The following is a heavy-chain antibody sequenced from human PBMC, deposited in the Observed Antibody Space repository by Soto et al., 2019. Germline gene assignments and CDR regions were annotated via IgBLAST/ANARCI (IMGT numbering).Heavy chain of an antibody. J-gene: IGHJ4*02. CDR3: AREDCSGGSCYCFDY. V-gene: IGHV3-21*01. CDR2: ISSSSSYI. Sequence: PGGSLRLSCAASGFTFSSYSMNWVRQAPGKGLEWVSSISSSSSYIYYADSVKGRFTISRDNAKNSLYLQMNSLRAEDTAVYYCAREDCSGGSCYCFDYWGQGTLVTVSS. CDR1: GFTFSSYS. D-gene: IGHD2-15*01.